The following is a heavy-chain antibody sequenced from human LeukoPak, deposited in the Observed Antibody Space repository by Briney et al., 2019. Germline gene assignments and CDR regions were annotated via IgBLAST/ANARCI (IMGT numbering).Heavy chain of an antibody. V-gene: IGHV1-69*13. CDR1: GGTFSSYA. CDR2: IIPIFGTA. Sequence: SVKVSCKASGGTFSSYAISWVRQAPGQGLEWMGGIIPIFGTANYAQKFQGRVTITADESTSTAYMELSSLRSEDTAVYYCASGAAADSYYYYYMDVWGKGTTVTVSS. D-gene: IGHD6-13*01. J-gene: IGHJ6*03. CDR3: ASGAAADSYYYYYMDV.